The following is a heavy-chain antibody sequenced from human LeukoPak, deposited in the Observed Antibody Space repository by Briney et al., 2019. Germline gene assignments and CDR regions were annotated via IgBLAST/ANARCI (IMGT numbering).Heavy chain of an antibody. J-gene: IGHJ3*02. CDR2: SRNKANSYTT. CDR1: GFTFRDHY. D-gene: IGHD5-12*01. V-gene: IGHV3-72*01. CDR3: ARDNTKANAFDI. Sequence: GGSPRLSCAASGFTFRDHYMDWVRQAPGKGLEWVGRSRNKANSYTTEYAASVEGRFTISRDDSTNSMYLQMNSLKPEDTALYYCARDNTKANAFDIWGQGTMVTVSS.